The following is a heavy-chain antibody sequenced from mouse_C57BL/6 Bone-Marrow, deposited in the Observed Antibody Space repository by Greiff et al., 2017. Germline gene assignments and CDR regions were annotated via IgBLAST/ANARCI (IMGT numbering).Heavy chain of an antibody. CDR1: GYAFTNYL. V-gene: IGHV1-54*01. J-gene: IGHJ3*01. CDR3: ARSKNWVSLFAY. CDR2: INPGSGGT. Sequence: QVQLQQSGAELVRPGTSVKVSCKASGYAFTNYLIEWVKQRPGQGLEWIGVINPGSGGTNYNEKFKGKATLTADKSSSTAYMQLSSLTSEDSAVYFCARSKNWVSLFAYWGQGTLVTVSA. D-gene: IGHD4-1*01.